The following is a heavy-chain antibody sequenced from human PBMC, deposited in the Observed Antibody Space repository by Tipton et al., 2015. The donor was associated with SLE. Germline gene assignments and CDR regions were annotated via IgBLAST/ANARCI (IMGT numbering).Heavy chain of an antibody. D-gene: IGHD3-22*01. CDR2: IYNSGSG. Sequence: TLSLTCTVSGGSISSHYWSWIRQPPGKGLEWIGYIYNSGSGNYNPSLKSRVTISVDTSKNQFSLKLSSVSAADTAVYYCARSDYYDSSGYYSYAFDIWGQGPMVTVSS. V-gene: IGHV4-59*11. CDR1: GGSISSHY. CDR3: ARSDYYDSSGYYSYAFDI. J-gene: IGHJ3*02.